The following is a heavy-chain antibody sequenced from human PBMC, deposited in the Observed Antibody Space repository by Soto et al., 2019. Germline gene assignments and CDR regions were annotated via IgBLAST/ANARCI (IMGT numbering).Heavy chain of an antibody. J-gene: IGHJ3*02. CDR1: GFTFSNSW. CDR3: ARVGVWCSFNI. CDR2: VNPDGSDKPDGSDK. D-gene: IGHD2-8*02. V-gene: IGHV3-7*05. Sequence: GGSLRLSCETSGFTFSNSWMTWVRQAPGQGLEWVAIVNPDGSDKPDGSDKYYMDSVRGRFTISRDNVRNSLYLQMNGLRAEDTAVYFCARVGVWCSFNIWGQGTMVTVSS.